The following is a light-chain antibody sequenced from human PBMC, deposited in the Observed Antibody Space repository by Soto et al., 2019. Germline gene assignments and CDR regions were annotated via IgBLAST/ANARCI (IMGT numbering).Light chain of an antibody. Sequence: DIQLTQSPSFLSASVGGRVSITCRASQDISNYLVWYQQKPGKAPKLLIYAASTLQSGVPSRFSGSGSGTEFTLTISSLQPEDFATYYCQQLNSYPLTFGPGTKVDIK. CDR3: QQLNSYPLT. J-gene: IGKJ3*01. V-gene: IGKV1-9*01. CDR2: AAS. CDR1: QDISNY.